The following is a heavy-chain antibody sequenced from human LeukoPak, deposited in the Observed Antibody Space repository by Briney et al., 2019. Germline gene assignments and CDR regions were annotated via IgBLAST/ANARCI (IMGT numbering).Heavy chain of an antibody. CDR1: GFTFSSYS. J-gene: IGHJ4*02. Sequence: PGGSLRLSCAASGFTFSSYSMNWVRQPPGKGLECVSSISSSSSSIYYADSVKGRFTISRDDAKNSLYLQMNSLRAEDTAVYYCARTATDTAVFDYWGQGTLVTVSS. D-gene: IGHD6-13*01. CDR2: ISSSSSSI. V-gene: IGHV3-21*01. CDR3: ARTATDTAVFDY.